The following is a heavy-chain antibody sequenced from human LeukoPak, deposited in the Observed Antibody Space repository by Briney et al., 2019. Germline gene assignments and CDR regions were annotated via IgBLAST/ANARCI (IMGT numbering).Heavy chain of an antibody. CDR1: GFTFSSYA. D-gene: IGHD6-13*01. V-gene: IGHV3-21*01. J-gene: IGHJ4*02. CDR2: ISSSSSYL. CDR3: ARAQSSSWTFDY. Sequence: GGSLRLSCAASGFTFSSYAMSWVRQAPGKGLEWVSSISSSSSYLYSADSVKGRFTISRDNAKNSLYLQMNSLRAEDTAVYYCARAQSSSWTFDYWGQGTLVTVSS.